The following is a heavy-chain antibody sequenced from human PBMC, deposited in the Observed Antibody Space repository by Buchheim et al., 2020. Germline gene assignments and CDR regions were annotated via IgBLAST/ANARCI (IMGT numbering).Heavy chain of an antibody. CDR2: IYYSGST. CDR1: GGSISSSGYY. J-gene: IGHJ4*02. Sequence: QLQLQESGPGLVKPSETLSLTCSVSGGSISSSGYYWGWIRQPPGKGLEWIGSIYYSGSTYYNPSLKSRVTISVDPSKNQFSLKLSSVTAADTAVYYCARQGYYDILTGYGYYGYWGQGTL. V-gene: IGHV4-39*01. CDR3: ARQGYYDILTGYGYYGY. D-gene: IGHD3-9*01.